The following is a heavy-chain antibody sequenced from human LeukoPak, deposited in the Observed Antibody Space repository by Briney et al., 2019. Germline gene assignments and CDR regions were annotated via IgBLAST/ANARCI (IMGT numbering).Heavy chain of an antibody. CDR3: ARGEQQLGPWAFDI. V-gene: IGHV3-11*06. CDR1: GFTFSDYY. Sequence: AGGSLRLSCAASGFTFSDYYMSWIRQAPGKGLEWVSSISSSSSYIYYADSVKGRFTISRDNAKNSLYLQMNSLRAEDTAVYYCARGEQQLGPWAFDIWGQGTMVTVSS. J-gene: IGHJ3*02. CDR2: ISSSSSYI. D-gene: IGHD6-13*01.